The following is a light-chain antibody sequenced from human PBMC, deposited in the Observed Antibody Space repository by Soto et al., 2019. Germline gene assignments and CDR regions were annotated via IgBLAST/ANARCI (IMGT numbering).Light chain of an antibody. V-gene: IGLV1-40*01. J-gene: IGLJ1*01. CDR2: GNS. Sequence: QSVLTQPPSVSGAPGQRVTTSCTGSSSNIGAGYDVHWYQQLPGTAPKLLIYGNSNRPSGVPDRFSGSKSGTSASLAITGLQAEDEADYYCQSYDSSLSGPYVFGTGTKGTVL. CDR1: SSNIGAGYD. CDR3: QSYDSSLSGPYV.